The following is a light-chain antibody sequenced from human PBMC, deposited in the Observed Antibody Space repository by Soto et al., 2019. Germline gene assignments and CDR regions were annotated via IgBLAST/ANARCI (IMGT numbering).Light chain of an antibody. V-gene: IGLV2-14*01. CDR2: EVS. CDR3: SPYTSSSTYV. J-gene: IGLJ1*01. Sequence: QSDLTQPASVSGSPGQSITISCTGTSSDVGGYNYVSWYQQHPGKAPKLMIYEVSNRHSGVSNRFSGSKSGNTASLTISGLQAEDEADYYCSPYTSSSTYVFGTGTKVTVL. CDR1: SSDVGGYNY.